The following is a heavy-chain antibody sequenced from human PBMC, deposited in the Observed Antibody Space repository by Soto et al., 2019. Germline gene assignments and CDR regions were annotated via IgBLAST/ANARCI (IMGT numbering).Heavy chain of an antibody. V-gene: IGHV3-53*01. CDR3: ARAPGSSGYSDYFDY. CDR1: GVTVSNNH. D-gene: IGHD3-22*01. J-gene: IGHJ4*02. CDR2: IYSGGST. Sequence: GGSLRLSCAASGVTVSNNHMSWVRQAPGKGLEWVSVIYSGGSTYYADSVKGRFTISRDNSKNTLYLQMNSLRAEDTAVYYCARAPGSSGYSDYFDYWGQGTLVTVSS.